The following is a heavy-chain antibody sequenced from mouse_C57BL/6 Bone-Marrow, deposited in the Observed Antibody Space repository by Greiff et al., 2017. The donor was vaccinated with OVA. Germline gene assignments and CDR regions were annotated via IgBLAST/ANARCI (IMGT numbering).Heavy chain of an antibody. Sequence: EVKLVESGGGLVQPGGSLNLSCAASGFTFTDYYMSWVRQPPGKALEWLGFIRNKANGYTTEYSASVKGRFTISRDNSQSILYLQMNALRAEDSATYYCARYDSNCDWYFDVWGTGTTVTVSS. CDR2: IRNKANGYTT. D-gene: IGHD4-1*01. CDR3: ARYDSNCDWYFDV. J-gene: IGHJ1*03. CDR1: GFTFTDYY. V-gene: IGHV7-3*01.